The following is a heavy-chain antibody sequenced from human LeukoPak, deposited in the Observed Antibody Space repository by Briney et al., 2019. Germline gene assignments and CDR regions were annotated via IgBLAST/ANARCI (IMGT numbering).Heavy chain of an antibody. J-gene: IGHJ4*02. Sequence: SETLSLTCTVSGGSISNYYWSWIRQPPGKGLEWIGYIYYSGSTYYNPSLKSRVTISVDTSKNHFSLKLSSVTAADTAVYYCARGQFLYSTGWPSTIRFDYWGQGALVTVSS. CDR1: GGSISNYY. CDR3: ARGQFLYSTGWPSTIRFDY. CDR2: IYYSGST. D-gene: IGHD6-19*01. V-gene: IGHV4-59*12.